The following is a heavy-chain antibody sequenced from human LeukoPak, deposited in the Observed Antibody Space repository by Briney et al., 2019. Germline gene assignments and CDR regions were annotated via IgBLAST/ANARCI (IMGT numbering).Heavy chain of an antibody. J-gene: IGHJ4*02. D-gene: IGHD3-22*01. Sequence: ASVKVSCKASGYTFTGYYMHWVRQAPGQGLEWMGGINPNSGGTNYAQKFQGRVTMTRATSISTAYMELSRLRSDDTAVYYCACPYYYDSSGYYHPFDYWGQGTLVTVSS. CDR3: ACPYYYDSSGYYHPFDY. CDR1: GYTFTGYY. V-gene: IGHV1-2*02. CDR2: INPNSGGT.